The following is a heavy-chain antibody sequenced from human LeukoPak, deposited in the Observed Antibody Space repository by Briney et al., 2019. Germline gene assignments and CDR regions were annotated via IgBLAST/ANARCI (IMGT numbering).Heavy chain of an antibody. D-gene: IGHD3-22*01. V-gene: IGHV3-23*01. CDR1: GFTFSSYA. Sequence: PGGSLRLSCAASGFTFSSYAMSWVRQAPGKGLEWVSAISGSGGSTYYADSVKGRFTISRDNSKNTLYLQMNSLRAEDTALYFCANYYFDTSSSSRGGFDYWGQGTLVTVSS. J-gene: IGHJ4*02. CDR3: ANYYFDTSSSSRGGFDY. CDR2: ISGSGGST.